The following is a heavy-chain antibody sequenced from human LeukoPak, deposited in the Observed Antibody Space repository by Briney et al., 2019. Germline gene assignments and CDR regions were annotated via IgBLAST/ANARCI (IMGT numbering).Heavy chain of an antibody. CDR2: INHNGNVN. CDR3: ARGGGLDV. J-gene: IGHJ6*02. CDR1: GFTFSSYL. V-gene: IGHV3-7*03. Sequence: GGSLRLSCAASGFTFSSYLMNWARQAPGKGLEWVASINHNGNVNYYVDSVKGRFTISRDNAKNSLYLQMSNLRAEDTAVYFCARGGGLDVWGQGATVTVSS. D-gene: IGHD3-16*01.